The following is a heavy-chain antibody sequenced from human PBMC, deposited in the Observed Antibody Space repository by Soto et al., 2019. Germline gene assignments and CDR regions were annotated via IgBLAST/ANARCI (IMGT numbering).Heavy chain of an antibody. CDR1: GGSISSGGYY. Sequence: SETLSLTCTVSGGSISSGGYYWSWIRQHPGKGLEWIGYIYYSGSTYYNPSLKSRVTISVDTSKNQFSLKLSSVTAADTAVYYCARDSDSSGYGYYFDYWGQGTLVTVSS. D-gene: IGHD3-22*01. J-gene: IGHJ4*02. CDR3: ARDSDSSGYGYYFDY. V-gene: IGHV4-31*03. CDR2: IYYSGST.